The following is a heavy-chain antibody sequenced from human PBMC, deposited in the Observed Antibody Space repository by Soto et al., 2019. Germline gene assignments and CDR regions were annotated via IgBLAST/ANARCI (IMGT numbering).Heavy chain of an antibody. CDR3: ARQRIAAAGRGGWFDP. D-gene: IGHD6-13*01. CDR1: GGSISSSSYY. J-gene: IGHJ5*02. V-gene: IGHV4-39*01. CDR2: IYYSGST. Sequence: SETLSLTCTVSGGSISSSSYYWGWIRQPPGKGLEWIGSIYYSGSTYYNPSLKSRVTISVDTTKNQFSLKLSSVTAADTAVYYCARQRIAAAGRGGWFDPWGQGTLVTVSS.